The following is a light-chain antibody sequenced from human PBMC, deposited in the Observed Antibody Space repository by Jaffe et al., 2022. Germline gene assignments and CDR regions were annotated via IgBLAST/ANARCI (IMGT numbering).Light chain of an antibody. V-gene: IGKV3-11*01. CDR3: QQRSNWPIT. CDR2: DAS. J-gene: IGKJ5*01. CDR1: QSVSSY. Sequence: EIVLTQSPATLSLSPGERPTLSCRASQSVSSYLAWYQQKPGQAPRLLIYDASNRATGIPARFSGSGSGTDFTLTISGLEPEDFAVYYCQQRSNWPITFGQGTRLEIK.